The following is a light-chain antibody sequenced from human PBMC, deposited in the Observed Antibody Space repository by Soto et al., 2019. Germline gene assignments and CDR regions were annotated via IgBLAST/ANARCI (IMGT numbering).Light chain of an antibody. CDR2: DAS. V-gene: IGKV3-11*01. Sequence: EIVLTQSPATLSLSPGERATLSCRASQSISSYLGWYQQKPGQAPRLPIYDASNRAAVIPARFSGSGSGTDFALTIGSLEPESFAVYYCQQRSDWPLTFGGGTEVETK. CDR3: QQRSDWPLT. CDR1: QSISSY. J-gene: IGKJ4*01.